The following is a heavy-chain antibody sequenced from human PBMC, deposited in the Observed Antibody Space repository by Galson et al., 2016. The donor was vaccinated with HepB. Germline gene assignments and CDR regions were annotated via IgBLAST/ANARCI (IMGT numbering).Heavy chain of an antibody. CDR2: VYYNGDT. CDR3: ARGFKNYHYDPACHFDP. Sequence: SETLSLTCTVSGASLTSYYWGWIRQSPGKGLEWIGYVYYNGDTYYSPSLQSRLTISVDTSKNQFSLKLNSLTPADSAVYYCARGFKNYHYDPACHFDPWGPGTLVAVSS. D-gene: IGHD3-16*01. J-gene: IGHJ5*02. V-gene: IGHV4-59*01. CDR1: GASLTSYY.